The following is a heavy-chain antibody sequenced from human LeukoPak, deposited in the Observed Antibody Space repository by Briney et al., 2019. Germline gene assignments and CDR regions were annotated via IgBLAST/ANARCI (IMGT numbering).Heavy chain of an antibody. CDR3: ARRSSGFDY. V-gene: IGHV5-51*01. D-gene: IGHD3-10*01. CDR1: GYSFSTHW. Sequence: GAALKISCKGSGYSFSTHWIGWVRQMPGKGLEWMGIIYPGDSDTRYSPSFQGQVTTSADKSINTAYLQWSSLKASDTSMYYCARRSSGFDYWGQGTLVTVSS. J-gene: IGHJ4*02. CDR2: IYPGDSDT.